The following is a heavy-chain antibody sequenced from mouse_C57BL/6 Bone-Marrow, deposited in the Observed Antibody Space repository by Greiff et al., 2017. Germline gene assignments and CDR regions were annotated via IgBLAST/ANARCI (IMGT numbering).Heavy chain of an antibody. Sequence: QVQLQQPGAELVKPGASVKMSCKASGYTFTSYWITWVKQRPGQGLEWIGDIYPTSGRTNYNEKFKSKAILSVDTSSNTAYMQLSSLTSEDSAVLCCARPESLGLSCDYGGQGTTLTVSS. CDR2: IYPTSGRT. D-gene: IGHD4-1*01. J-gene: IGHJ2*01. CDR1: GYTFTSYW. CDR3: ARPESLGLSCDY. V-gene: IGHV1-55*01.